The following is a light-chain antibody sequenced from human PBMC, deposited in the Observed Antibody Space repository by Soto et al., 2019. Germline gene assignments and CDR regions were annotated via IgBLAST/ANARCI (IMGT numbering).Light chain of an antibody. CDR1: QSVSSN. Sequence: EIVMTQSPATLSVSPGERATLSCRASQSVSSNLAWYQQKPGQAPRLLIYGASTRATGIPARFSGSGSGTACTLTISRLQSDDFAVYYGQQYNNWPPGTFGQGTKVDIK. V-gene: IGKV3-15*01. J-gene: IGKJ1*01. CDR2: GAS. CDR3: QQYNNWPPGT.